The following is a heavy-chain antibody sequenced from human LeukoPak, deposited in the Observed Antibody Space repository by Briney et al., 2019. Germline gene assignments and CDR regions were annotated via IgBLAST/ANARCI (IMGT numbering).Heavy chain of an antibody. CDR2: ISGSGGNT. D-gene: IGHD2-15*01. CDR3: AKQTYCSAGSCYGPLDP. J-gene: IGHJ5*02. Sequence: GGSLRLSCGASGFTFSSYAMNWVRQAPGKGLEWVSAISGSGGNTYYADSVKGQFTISRDNSKNTVYLQMNGLRAEDTAVYYCAKQTYCSAGSCYGPLDPWGQGTPVTVSS. CDR1: GFTFSSYA. V-gene: IGHV3-23*01.